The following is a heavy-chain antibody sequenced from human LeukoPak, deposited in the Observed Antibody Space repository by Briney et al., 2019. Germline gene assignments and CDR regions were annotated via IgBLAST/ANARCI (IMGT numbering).Heavy chain of an antibody. Sequence: PSQTLSLTCTVSGGSISSGSYYWSWIRQPAGKGLEWIGRIYTSGSTYYNPSLKSRVTISVDTSKNQFSLKLNSVTAADTAVYYCARAVVVVTAIVDYWGQGTLVTVSS. V-gene: IGHV4-61*02. CDR1: GGSISSGSYY. D-gene: IGHD2-21*02. J-gene: IGHJ4*02. CDR3: ARAVVVVTAIVDY. CDR2: IYTSGST.